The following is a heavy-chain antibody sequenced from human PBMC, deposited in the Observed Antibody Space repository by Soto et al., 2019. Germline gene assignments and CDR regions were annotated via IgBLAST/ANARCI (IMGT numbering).Heavy chain of an antibody. V-gene: IGHV3-23*01. J-gene: IGHJ4*02. Sequence: GGSLRLSCAASGFTFSSYAMSWVRQAPGKGLEWVSAISGSGGSTYYADSVKGRFTISRDNSKNTLYLQMNSLRAEDTAVYYCAKYPPYYDFWSGYSSIDYWGQGTLVTVSS. CDR2: ISGSGGST. D-gene: IGHD3-3*01. CDR1: GFTFSSYA. CDR3: AKYPPYYDFWSGYSSIDY.